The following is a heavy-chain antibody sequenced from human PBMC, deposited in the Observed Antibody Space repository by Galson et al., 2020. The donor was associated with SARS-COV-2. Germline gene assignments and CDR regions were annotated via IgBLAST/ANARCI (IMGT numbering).Heavy chain of an antibody. J-gene: IGHJ6*03. D-gene: IGHD2-21*02. CDR2: IYHSGYI. CDR1: GGSISSSDW. CDR3: SRIIVTAYYFSYMDV. Sequence: SETLSLTCAVSGGSISSSDWWGWVRQPPGKGLEWIGEIYHSGYINYNPSLKSRVTMSVDTSKHQFSLKLSSVTAADTALYYCSRIIVTAYYFSYMDVWGKGTTVTVSS. V-gene: IGHV4-4*02.